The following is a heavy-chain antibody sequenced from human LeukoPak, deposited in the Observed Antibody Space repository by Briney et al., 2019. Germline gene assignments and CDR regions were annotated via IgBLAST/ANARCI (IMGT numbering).Heavy chain of an antibody. CDR2: IIPIFGTA. Sequence: GASVKVSCKASGGTFSSYAISWVRQAPGQGLEWMGGIIPIFGTANYAQKFQGRVTITADKSTSTAYMELSSLRSEDTAVYYCVSQYSSGWFFFDYWGQGTLVTVSS. J-gene: IGHJ4*02. D-gene: IGHD6-19*01. CDR1: GGTFSSYA. V-gene: IGHV1-69*06. CDR3: VSQYSSGWFFFDY.